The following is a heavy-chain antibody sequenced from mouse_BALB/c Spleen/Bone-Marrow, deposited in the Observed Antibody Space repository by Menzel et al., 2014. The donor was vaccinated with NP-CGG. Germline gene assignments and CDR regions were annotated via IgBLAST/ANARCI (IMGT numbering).Heavy chain of an antibody. Sequence: VKLVESGPGLVAPSQSLSITCTASGFSLTSYGIHWVRQPPGKGLEWLVVIWSDGSTTYNSSLKSRLNIRKDNSKSQVFLKVSSLQTDDTAMYYCARTGTYYAMDYWGQGTSVTVSS. CDR1: GFSLTSYG. V-gene: IGHV2-6*02. J-gene: IGHJ4*01. CDR3: ARTGTYYAMDY. D-gene: IGHD4-1*01. CDR2: IWSDGST.